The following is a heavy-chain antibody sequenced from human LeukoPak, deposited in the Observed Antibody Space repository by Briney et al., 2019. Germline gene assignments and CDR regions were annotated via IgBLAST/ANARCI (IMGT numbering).Heavy chain of an antibody. CDR3: ARDVVVVVATDSNFDY. CDR2: ISTSSSYI. Sequence: PGGSLRHSCAASGFTFDDYGMSWVRQAPGKGLEWVSSISTSSSYIYYADSVKGRFTISRDNAKNSLYLQMNSLRPEDTAVYYCARDVVVVVATDSNFDYWGQGTLVTVSS. D-gene: IGHD2-15*01. CDR1: GFTFDDYG. J-gene: IGHJ4*02. V-gene: IGHV3-21*01.